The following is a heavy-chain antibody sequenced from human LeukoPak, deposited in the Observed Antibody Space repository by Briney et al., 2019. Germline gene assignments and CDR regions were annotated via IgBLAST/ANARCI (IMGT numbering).Heavy chain of an antibody. J-gene: IGHJ6*03. Sequence: PGGSLRLSCAASGFTFVDYAMHWVRQAPGKGLEYVSGIGSNGDSTYYANSVKGRFTMSRDNSKHTLYLQMGSLRTEDLAVYCCARGYSNPYYFYMDVWGKGTTVTVSS. CDR2: IGSNGDST. CDR3: ARGYSNPYYFYMDV. D-gene: IGHD4-11*01. V-gene: IGHV3-64*01. CDR1: GFTFVDYA.